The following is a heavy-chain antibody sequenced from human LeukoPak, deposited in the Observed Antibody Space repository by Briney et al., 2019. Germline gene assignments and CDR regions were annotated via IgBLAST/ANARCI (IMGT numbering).Heavy chain of an antibody. J-gene: IGHJ4*02. D-gene: IGHD5-18*01. CDR1: GYTFTGYY. CDR3: AREIGPRQLHLWGSAFDY. V-gene: IGHV1-46*01. Sequence: ASVKVSCKASGYTFTGYYMHWVRQAPGQGLEWMGIINPSGGGTSYAQKFQGRLTMTRDTSTTTVYMELSSLRSEDTAMYYCAREIGPRQLHLWGSAFDYWGQGTLVTVSS. CDR2: INPSGGGT.